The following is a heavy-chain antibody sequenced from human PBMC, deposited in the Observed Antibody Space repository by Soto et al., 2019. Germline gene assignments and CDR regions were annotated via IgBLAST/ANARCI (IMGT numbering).Heavy chain of an antibody. CDR1: GFTFSNYH. CDR3: VKDVVFWP. CDR2: ITSHRHNT. V-gene: IGHV3-64D*06. J-gene: IGHJ4*02. D-gene: IGHD2-15*01. Sequence: GGSLSLSCSASGFTFSNYHTVWLRQAPGKGLEYISAITSHRHNTSYADSVKGRLTISRDNCKNTMSLQMRSLRGNDTAMYCCVKDVVFWPGGQGPLVTVSS.